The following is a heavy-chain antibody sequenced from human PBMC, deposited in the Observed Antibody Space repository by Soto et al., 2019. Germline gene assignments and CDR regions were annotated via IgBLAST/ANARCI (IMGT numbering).Heavy chain of an antibody. J-gene: IGHJ6*02. Sequence: EVQLVESGGGLVKAGGSLRISCAASGFTFRTHTLLWVRQAPGKGLEWVSSISTGGTYLEYAHSVKGRFTISRDDAKDSVFLQMNRLKTDDTAVYYCVKGGEDITSPYGMDVWGQGTTVTVSS. D-gene: IGHD3-16*01. V-gene: IGHV3-21*02. CDR3: VKGGEDITSPYGMDV. CDR1: GFTFRTHT. CDR2: ISTGGTYL.